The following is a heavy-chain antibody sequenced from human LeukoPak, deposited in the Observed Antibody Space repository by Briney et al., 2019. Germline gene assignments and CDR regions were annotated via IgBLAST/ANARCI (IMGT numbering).Heavy chain of an antibody. CDR2: IYADGNT. CDR3: ARDSYGDANFDT. J-gene: IGHJ4*02. Sequence: GGSLRLSCAASGFIVNTNYMSWVRQAPGRGLEWVSFIYADGNTYYADSVKGRFTISRDISKNAVFLQMNSLRAEDTAVYYCARDSYGDANFDTWGQGALVTVSS. CDR1: GFIVNTNY. D-gene: IGHD4-17*01. V-gene: IGHV3-53*01.